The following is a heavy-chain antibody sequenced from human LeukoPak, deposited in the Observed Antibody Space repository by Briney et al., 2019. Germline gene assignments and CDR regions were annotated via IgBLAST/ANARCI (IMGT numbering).Heavy chain of an antibody. CDR1: GGSISSYY. Sequence: KPSETLSLTCTVSGGSISSYYWSWIRQPPGKGLEWIGYIYYSGSTNYNPSLKSRVSISVDTSKNQFSLKLSSVTAADTAVYYCARHPIAAGSPLVYWGQGTLVTVSS. J-gene: IGHJ4*02. V-gene: IGHV4-59*08. CDR3: ARHPIAAGSPLVY. CDR2: IYYSGST. D-gene: IGHD6-13*01.